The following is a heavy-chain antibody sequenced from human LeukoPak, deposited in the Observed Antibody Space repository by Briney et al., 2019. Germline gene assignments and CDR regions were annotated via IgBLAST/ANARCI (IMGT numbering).Heavy chain of an antibody. CDR3: ARAGGRYADWFDP. CDR2: VYYSGST. J-gene: IGHJ5*02. V-gene: IGHV4-59*01. CDR1: GGSISSYY. Sequence: SETLSLTCTVSGGSISSYYWSWIRQPPGKGLEWIGYVYYSGSTNYNPSLKSRVTISVDTSKNQFSLKLSSVTAADTAVYYCARAGGRYADWFDPWGQGTLVTVSS. D-gene: IGHD1-1*01.